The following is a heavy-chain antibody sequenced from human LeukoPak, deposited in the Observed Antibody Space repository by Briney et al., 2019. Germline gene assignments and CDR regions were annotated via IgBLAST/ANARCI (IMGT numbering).Heavy chain of an antibody. V-gene: IGHV3-23*01. D-gene: IGHD1-26*01. CDR3: AKAMTWDSYYFDY. CDR1: GFTFNNYA. CDR2: ISGSGGRT. Sequence: PGGSLRLSCAASGFTFNNYAMSWVRQAPGKGLQWVSGISGSGGRTYYADSVKGRFTISRDNSKNTLYLQMNSLRAEDTAVYYCAKAMTWDSYYFDYWGQGTLVTVSS. J-gene: IGHJ4*02.